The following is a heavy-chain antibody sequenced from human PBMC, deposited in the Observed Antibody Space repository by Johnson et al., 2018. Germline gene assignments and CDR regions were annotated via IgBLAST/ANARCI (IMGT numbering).Heavy chain of an antibody. CDR3: ARGKRPYSGYDLLVVPVQGMDV. CDR2: VDYSGST. V-gene: IGHV4-59*01. D-gene: IGHD5-12*01. J-gene: IGHJ6*02. Sequence: QVQLQESGPGLVKPSETLSLTCIVSDVSISSYYWSWIRQPPGKGLGWIGSVDYSGSTNYNPSLKSRVTISVDTSKDQFFLNLSSVTAADTAVYYWARGKRPYSGYDLLVVPVQGMDVWGQGTTVTVSS. CDR1: DVSISSYY.